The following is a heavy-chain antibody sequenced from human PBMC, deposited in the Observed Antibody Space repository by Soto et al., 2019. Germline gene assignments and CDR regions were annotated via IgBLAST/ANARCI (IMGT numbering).Heavy chain of an antibody. D-gene: IGHD3-22*01. V-gene: IGHV1-18*01. CDR1: GYTFTTYG. Sequence: QVQLVQSGAEVKKPGASVKVSCKASGYTFTTYGMSWVRQAPGQGLDWMGWISTYNGNTKYAERLQGRVPRTTDTTTSTAYMELRSLRSDDTAVYYCARGPTDYYDNSGDYFLDYWGQGTLVTVSS. J-gene: IGHJ4*02. CDR2: ISTYNGNT. CDR3: ARGPTDYYDNSGDYFLDY.